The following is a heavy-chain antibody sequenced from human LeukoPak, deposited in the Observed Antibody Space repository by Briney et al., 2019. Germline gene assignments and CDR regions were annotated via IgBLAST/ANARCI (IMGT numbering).Heavy chain of an antibody. Sequence: PSETLSLTCTVSGGSISSSSYYWGWIRQPPGKGLEWIGSIYYSGSTYYNPSLKSRVTISVDTSKNQFSLKLSSVTAADTAVYYWARHRKGYYYGSGSYPVVWFDPWGQGTLVTVSS. CDR3: ARHRKGYYYGSGSYPVVWFDP. J-gene: IGHJ5*02. V-gene: IGHV4-39*01. CDR1: GGSISSSSYY. D-gene: IGHD3-10*01. CDR2: IYYSGST.